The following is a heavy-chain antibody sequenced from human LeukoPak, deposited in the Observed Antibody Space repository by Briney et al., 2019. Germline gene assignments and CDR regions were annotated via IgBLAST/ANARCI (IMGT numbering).Heavy chain of an antibody. V-gene: IGHV4-34*01. CDR2: INHSGST. J-gene: IGHJ4*02. Sequence: GSLRLSCAASGFTFSSYEMNWVRQAPGKGLEWIGEINHSGSTNYNPSLKSRVTISVDTSKNQFSLKLSSVTAADTAVYYCARPMTTLLGAFDYWGQGTLVTVSS. CDR1: GFTFSSYE. CDR3: ARPMTTLLGAFDY. D-gene: IGHD1-26*01.